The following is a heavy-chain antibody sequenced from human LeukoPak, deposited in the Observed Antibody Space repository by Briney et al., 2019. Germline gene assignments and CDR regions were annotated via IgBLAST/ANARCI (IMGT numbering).Heavy chain of an antibody. J-gene: IGHJ4*02. CDR2: LSSSGRAF. CDR3: ARSARLMKGVVEVTALDD. Sequence: GGSLRLSCEDSGFTFRSYEMNWVRQAPGKGLEWIAYLSSSGRAFSYADSVKGRFTIARDNAKNSVYLEMNSLRADDTAVYYCARSARLMKGVVEVTALDDWGQGTLVTVSS. CDR1: GFTFRSYE. V-gene: IGHV3-48*03. D-gene: IGHD3-3*01.